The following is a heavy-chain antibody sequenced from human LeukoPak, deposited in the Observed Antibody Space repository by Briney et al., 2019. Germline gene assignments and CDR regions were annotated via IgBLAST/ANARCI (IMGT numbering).Heavy chain of an antibody. CDR1: GFTVSSNY. J-gene: IGHJ3*02. V-gene: IGHV3-23*01. D-gene: IGHD3-10*01. CDR2: ISGSGGST. Sequence: PGGSLRLSCAASGFTVSSNYMSWVRQAPGKGLEWVSAISGSGGSTYYADSVKGRFTISRDNSKNTLYLQMNSLRAEDTAVYYCAKDLAGEPLGRSDAFDIWGQGTMVTVSS. CDR3: AKDLAGEPLGRSDAFDI.